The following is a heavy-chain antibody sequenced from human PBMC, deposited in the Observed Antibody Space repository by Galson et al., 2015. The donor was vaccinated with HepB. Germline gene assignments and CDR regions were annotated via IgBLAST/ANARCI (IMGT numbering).Heavy chain of an antibody. CDR1: GYTFTGYY. D-gene: IGHD3-22*01. Sequence: SVKVSCKASGYTFTGYYMHWVRQAPGQGLEWMGWINPNSGGTNYAQKFQGRVTMTRDTSISTAYMELSRLRSDDTAVYYCARDTPWGYDSSGYCFDYWGQGTLVTVSS. J-gene: IGHJ4*02. CDR2: INPNSGGT. V-gene: IGHV1-2*02. CDR3: ARDTPWGYDSSGYCFDY.